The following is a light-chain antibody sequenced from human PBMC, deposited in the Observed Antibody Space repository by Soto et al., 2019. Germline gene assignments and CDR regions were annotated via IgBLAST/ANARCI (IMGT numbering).Light chain of an antibody. CDR3: QQYDSFWT. J-gene: IGKJ1*01. CDR2: DAS. V-gene: IGKV1-5*01. CDR1: QHNNNW. Sequence: DIQMTQSPSTLSASVGDRVTITCRASQHNNNWLAWYQQKPGRAPELLIHDASNLESGVPSRFSGSGSGTEFTLTISRLQPDDFATYYCQQYDSFWTFGQGTKVEI.